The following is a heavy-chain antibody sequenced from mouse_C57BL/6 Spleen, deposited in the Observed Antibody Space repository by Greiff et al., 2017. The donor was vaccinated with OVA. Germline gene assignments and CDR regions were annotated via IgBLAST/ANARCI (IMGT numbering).Heavy chain of an antibody. Sequence: QVQLQQSGPGLVAPSQSLSITCTVSGFSLTSYAISWVRQPPGKGLEWLGVIWTGGGTNYNSALKSRLSISKDNSKSQVFLKMNSLQTDDTARYYCATSGYVYDYAMDYWGQGTSVTVSS. V-gene: IGHV2-9-1*01. J-gene: IGHJ4*01. CDR3: ATSGYVYDYAMDY. D-gene: IGHD3-2*02. CDR1: GFSLTSYA. CDR2: IWTGGGT.